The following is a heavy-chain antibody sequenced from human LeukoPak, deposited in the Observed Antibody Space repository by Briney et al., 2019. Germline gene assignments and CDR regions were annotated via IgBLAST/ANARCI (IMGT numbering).Heavy chain of an antibody. D-gene: IGHD3-3*01. CDR1: GGTFSSYA. V-gene: IGHV1-69*05. CDR3: ARLAYGFWGGPEGEYFDY. J-gene: IGHJ4*02. Sequence: ASVKVSCKASGGTFSSYAISWVRQAPGQGLEWMGGIIPIFGTANYAQKFQGRVTITTDESTSTAYMELSSLRSEDTAVYYCARLAYGFWGGPEGEYFDYWGQGTLVTVSS. CDR2: IIPIFGTA.